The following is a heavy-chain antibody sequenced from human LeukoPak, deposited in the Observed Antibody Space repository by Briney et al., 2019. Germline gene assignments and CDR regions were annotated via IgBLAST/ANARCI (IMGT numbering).Heavy chain of an antibody. CDR2: IYYSGST. Sequence: PSETLSLTCTVSGVSISSYYWSWIRQPPGKGLEWIGYIYYSGSTNYNPSLKSRVTISVDTSKNQFSLKLSSVAAADTAVYYCARVVYDSSGYYPDAFDIWGQGTMVTVSS. V-gene: IGHV4-59*01. D-gene: IGHD3-22*01. J-gene: IGHJ3*02. CDR3: ARVVYDSSGYYPDAFDI. CDR1: GVSISSYY.